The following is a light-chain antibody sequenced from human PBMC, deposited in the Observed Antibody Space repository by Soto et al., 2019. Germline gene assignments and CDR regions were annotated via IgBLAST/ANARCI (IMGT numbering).Light chain of an antibody. J-gene: IGKJ5*01. CDR3: QQRSNWPPIT. CDR2: DAS. Sequence: EIVLTQSPATLALSPGERATLSCRASQSVRIYLAWYQHKPGQAPRLLIYDASNRATGIPARFSGSGSGTDFTLTISSLEPEDFAVYYCQQRSNWPPITFGQGTRLEIK. CDR1: QSVRIY. V-gene: IGKV3-11*01.